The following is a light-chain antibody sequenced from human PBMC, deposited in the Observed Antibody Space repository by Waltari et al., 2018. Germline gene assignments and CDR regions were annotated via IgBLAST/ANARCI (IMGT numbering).Light chain of an antibody. CDR3: SSDAVSNNFYD. J-gene: IGLJ1*01. CDR2: EVS. Sequence: QSALTQPPSASGSPGQSVTISCTGTGSGGSVSWYQQLPGKAPKLLIYEVSNRPSGVPERFSGSKSGNTASLTVSGLQAEDEGDYYCSSDAVSNNFYDFGSGTKVTVL. V-gene: IGLV2-8*01. CDR1: GSGGS.